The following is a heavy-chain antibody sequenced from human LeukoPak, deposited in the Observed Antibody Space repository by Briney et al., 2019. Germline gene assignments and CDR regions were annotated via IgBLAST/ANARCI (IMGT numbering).Heavy chain of an antibody. Sequence: PGGSLRLSCAASGFTFSSHSLSWVRQAPGKGLEWVSSINSAGDDRYYADSLRGRFTISRDNAANSLYLQINSLRVEDTAVYFCARGRSYNAWPADYWGQGTLVTVSS. CDR3: ARGRSYNAWPADY. CDR1: GFTFSSHS. D-gene: IGHD5-24*01. CDR2: INSAGDDR. J-gene: IGHJ4*02. V-gene: IGHV3-21*06.